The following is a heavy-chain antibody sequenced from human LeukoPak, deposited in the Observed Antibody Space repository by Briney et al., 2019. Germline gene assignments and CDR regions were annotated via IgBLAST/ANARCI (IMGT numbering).Heavy chain of an antibody. V-gene: IGHV4-4*07. CDR1: GRSISSYY. D-gene: IGHD3-16*01. J-gene: IGHJ6*02. Sequence: SETLSLTCTVSGRSISSYYWSWIRQPAGKGLEWIGRIYTSGSTNYNPSLKSRVTMSVDTSKNQFSLKLSSVTAADTAVYYCARDSALDYDYVWGSFLGGMDVWGQGTTVTVSS. CDR3: ARDSALDYDYVWGSFLGGMDV. CDR2: IYTSGST.